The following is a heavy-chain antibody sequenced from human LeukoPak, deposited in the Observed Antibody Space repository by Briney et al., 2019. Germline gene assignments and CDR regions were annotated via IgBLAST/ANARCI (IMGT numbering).Heavy chain of an antibody. D-gene: IGHD1-26*01. Sequence: PGRSLRLSCSGAGFTFRDSAFHWARQAPGKGLEWVSSISSSSSYIYYADSVKGRLTISRDNSENTLYLQMNSLRAEDTAVYYCARRLSGPARGFDYWGQGILVSVSS. V-gene: IGHV3-21*04. CDR3: ARRLSGPARGFDY. J-gene: IGHJ4*01. CDR2: ISSSSSYI. CDR1: GFTFRDSA.